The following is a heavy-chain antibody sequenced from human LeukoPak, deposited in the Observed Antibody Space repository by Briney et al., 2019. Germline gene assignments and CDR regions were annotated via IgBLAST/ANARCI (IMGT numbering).Heavy chain of an antibody. Sequence: SETLSLTCTVSGDSISSYYWSWIRQPPGKGLEWIGYIYYTGSTNYNPSLKSRISISVDTSKNQFSLKLNSVTAADTALYYCARGRWDLRDDAFDIWGRGTMVTVSS. CDR1: GDSISSYY. V-gene: IGHV4-59*01. D-gene: IGHD1-26*01. CDR3: ARGRWDLRDDAFDI. J-gene: IGHJ3*02. CDR2: IYYTGST.